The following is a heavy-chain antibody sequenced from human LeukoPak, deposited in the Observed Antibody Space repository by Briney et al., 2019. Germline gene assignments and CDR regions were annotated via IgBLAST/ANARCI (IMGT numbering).Heavy chain of an antibody. CDR2: ISGSGTYI. D-gene: IGHD3-10*01. CDR1: GFTFSNYN. Sequence: GGSLRLSCVGSGFTFSNYNMIWVRQAPGKGLEWVSSISGSGTYIFYADSVKGRFTVSRDNAKNSLFLQMSSLRAEDTAVYYCARYGSGTPFDYWGQGTLVTVSS. J-gene: IGHJ4*02. V-gene: IGHV3-21*01. CDR3: ARYGSGTPFDY.